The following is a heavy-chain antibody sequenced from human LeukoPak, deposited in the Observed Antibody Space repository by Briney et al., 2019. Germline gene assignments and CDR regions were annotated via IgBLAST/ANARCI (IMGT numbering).Heavy chain of an antibody. J-gene: IGHJ4*02. CDR3: ARDDYGGNSGGVGIDY. CDR2: INPSGGST. V-gene: IGHV1-46*01. Sequence: ASVKVSCKASGYTFTSYYMHWVRQAPGQGLEWMGIINPSGGSTSYAQKFQGRVTMTRDTSTSTVYMELSSLRSEDTAVYYCARDDYGGNSGGVGIDYWGQGTPVTVSS. CDR1: GYTFTSYY. D-gene: IGHD4-23*01.